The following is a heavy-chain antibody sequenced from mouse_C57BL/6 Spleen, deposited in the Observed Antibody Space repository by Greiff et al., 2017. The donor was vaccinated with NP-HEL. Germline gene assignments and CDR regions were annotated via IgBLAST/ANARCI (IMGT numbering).Heavy chain of an antibody. V-gene: IGHV3-6*01. J-gene: IGHJ2*01. CDR2: ISYDGSN. CDR1: GYSITSGYY. Sequence: EVKLQESGPGLVKPSQSLSLTCSVTGYSITSGYYWNWIRQFPGNKLEWMGYISYDGSNNYNPSLKNRISITRDTSTNQFFLKLNSVTTEDTATYYCARGKGSYFDYWGQGTTLTVSS. D-gene: IGHD1-3*01. CDR3: ARGKGSYFDY.